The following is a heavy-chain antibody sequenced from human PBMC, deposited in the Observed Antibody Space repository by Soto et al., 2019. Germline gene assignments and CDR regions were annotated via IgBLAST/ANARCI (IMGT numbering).Heavy chain of an antibody. Sequence: QVQLVQSGAEVKRPGSSVKVSCKASGDTFNFYSINWVRQAPGLGLEWMGRVNPILSMSNYAQRFQGRVTMTADKSTSTAYMELSGRRSEDTAIYYGATSYGSGYRAFDFWGQGALVTVSS. CDR3: ATSYGSGYRAFDF. V-gene: IGHV1-69*04. J-gene: IGHJ4*02. D-gene: IGHD3-10*01. CDR2: VNPILSMS. CDR1: GDTFNFYS.